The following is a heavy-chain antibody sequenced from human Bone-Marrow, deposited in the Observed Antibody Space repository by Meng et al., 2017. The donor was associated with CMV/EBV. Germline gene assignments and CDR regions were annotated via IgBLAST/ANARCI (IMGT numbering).Heavy chain of an antibody. Sequence: SETLSLTCTVSGGSISSSSYYWGWIRQPPGKGLEWIGSIYYSGSTYYNPSLKSRVTISVDTSKNQFSLKLSSVTAADTAVYYCARSFFYGGNFLRAERAGIYQHWGQGTLVTVSS. J-gene: IGHJ1*01. CDR3: ARSFFYGGNFLRAERAGIYQH. V-gene: IGHV4-39*07. CDR2: IYYSGST. D-gene: IGHD4-23*01. CDR1: GGSISSSSYY.